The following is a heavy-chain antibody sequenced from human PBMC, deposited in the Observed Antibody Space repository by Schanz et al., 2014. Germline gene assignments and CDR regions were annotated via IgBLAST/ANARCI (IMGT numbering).Heavy chain of an antibody. Sequence: QVQLQESGPGLVKPSETLSLTCTVSGGSISGYYWSWIRQPPGKGLEWIGDIYYNGSTNYNPSLKSRVTISVATSKTQFSRKLTSVTAADTAVYYCARLGGHTISSVNYWGQGTLVTVSS. D-gene: IGHD6-6*01. CDR2: IYYNGST. CDR1: GGSISGYY. CDR3: ARLGGHTISSVNY. V-gene: IGHV4-59*08. J-gene: IGHJ4*02.